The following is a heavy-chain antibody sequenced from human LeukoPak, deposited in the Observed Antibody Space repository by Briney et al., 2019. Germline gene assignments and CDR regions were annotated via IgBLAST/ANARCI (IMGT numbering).Heavy chain of an antibody. J-gene: IGHJ3*02. CDR2: INSNSDTV. CDR3: AKDSEQQLGVGAFDI. CDR1: GFTFRTYG. Sequence: GGSLRLSCAASGFTFRTYGMNWVRQAPGKGLEWISYINSNSDTVHYSNSVEGRFTISRDNSKNTLYLQMNSLRAEDTAVYYCAKDSEQQLGVGAFDIWGQGTMVTVSS. D-gene: IGHD6-13*01. V-gene: IGHV3-48*01.